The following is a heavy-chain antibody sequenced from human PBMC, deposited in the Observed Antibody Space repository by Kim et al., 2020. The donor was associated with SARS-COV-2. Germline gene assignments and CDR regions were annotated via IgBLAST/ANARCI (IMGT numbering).Heavy chain of an antibody. J-gene: IGHJ6*02. V-gene: IGHV3-23*05. CDR3: AKYARSMDV. Sequence: NAYSADSVKERFTISRDSSKITLYLQMNSLRADDTAISYCAKYARSMDVWGQGTTVTVSS.